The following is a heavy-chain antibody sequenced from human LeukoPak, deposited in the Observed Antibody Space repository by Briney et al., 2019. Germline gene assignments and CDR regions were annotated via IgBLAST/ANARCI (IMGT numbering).Heavy chain of an antibody. V-gene: IGHV3-48*03. CDR3: ARDGDSSGYYVNFDY. CDR2: ISSSGSTI. Sequence: PGGSLRLSCAASGFTFSSYEMNWVRQAPGKGLEWVSYISSSGSTIYYADSVKGRFTISRDNAKNSLYLQMNGLRAEDTAVYYCARDGDSSGYYVNFDYWGQGTLVTVSS. D-gene: IGHD3-22*01. J-gene: IGHJ4*02. CDR1: GFTFSSYE.